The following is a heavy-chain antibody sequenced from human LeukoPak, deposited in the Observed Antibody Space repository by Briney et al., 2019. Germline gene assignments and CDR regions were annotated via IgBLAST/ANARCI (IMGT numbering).Heavy chain of an antibody. CDR2: INHSGST. J-gene: IGHJ3*02. D-gene: IGHD5-18*01. CDR3: ARVLRGYSYGAVAFDI. V-gene: IGHV4-39*07. CDR1: GGSISSSSYY. Sequence: SETLSLTCTVSGGSISSSSYYWSWISQPPVKGLEWIGEINHSGSTNYNPSLKSRVTISVDTSKNQFSLKLSSVTAADTAVYYCARVLRGYSYGAVAFDIWGQGTMVTVSS.